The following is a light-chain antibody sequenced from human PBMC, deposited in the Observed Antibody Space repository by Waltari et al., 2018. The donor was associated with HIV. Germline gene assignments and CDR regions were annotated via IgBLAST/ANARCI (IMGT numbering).Light chain of an antibody. Sequence: EIVMTQSPVTLSVSPGERAALSCRASQSVSTTLAWYQQKPGQAPRLLIYGASTRATGVSARFSGSGSGTDFTLTISCVQSEDFAVYYCLQSDNWPYSFGQGTKLEIK. V-gene: IGKV3-15*01. J-gene: IGKJ2*03. CDR3: LQSDNWPYS. CDR1: QSVSTT. CDR2: GAS.